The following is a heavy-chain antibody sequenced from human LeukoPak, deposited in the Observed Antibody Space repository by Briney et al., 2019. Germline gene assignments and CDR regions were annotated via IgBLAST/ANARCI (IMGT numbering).Heavy chain of an antibody. CDR3: ARVPGSNPSHYYYYYMDV. CDR2: ISTYNGNT. V-gene: IGHV1-18*01. D-gene: IGHD4-11*01. Sequence: ASVKVSCKASGYTFTSYGISWVRRAPGQGLEWMGWISTYNGNTNYAQKLQGRVTITTDESTSTAYMELSSLRSEDTAVYYCARVPGSNPSHYYYYYMDVWGKGATVTVSS. CDR1: GYTFTSYG. J-gene: IGHJ6*03.